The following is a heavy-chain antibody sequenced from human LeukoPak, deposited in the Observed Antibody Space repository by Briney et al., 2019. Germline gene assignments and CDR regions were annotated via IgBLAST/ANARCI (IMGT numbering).Heavy chain of an antibody. J-gene: IGHJ3*02. V-gene: IGHV3-69-1*01. D-gene: IGHD3-22*01. CDR3: AKYTYYYDSSGYSPEAFDI. Sequence: GGSLRLSCSASGFSLSDYGMSWVRQAPGKGLEWVSYITMNSVRFYADSVKGRFTISRDNDKNSVYLQMNSLRAEDTAVYYCAKYTYYYDSSGYSPEAFDIWGQGTMVTVSS. CDR1: GFSLSDYG. CDR2: ITMNSVR.